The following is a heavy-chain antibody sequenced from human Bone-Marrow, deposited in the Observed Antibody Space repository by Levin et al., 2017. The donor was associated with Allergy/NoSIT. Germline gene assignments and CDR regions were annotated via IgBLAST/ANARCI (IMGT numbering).Heavy chain of an antibody. CDR1: GGTFSTYT. Sequence: PGGSLRLSCKASGGTFSTYTLSWVRQAPGQGLEWMGKITPMIDIVHYAQKLKGRVTITADKSTGTAYMELSSLRSEDTAIYYCAKGGEMFDPWGQGTLVTVSS. D-gene: IGHD2-15*01. CDR2: ITPMIDIV. J-gene: IGHJ5*02. V-gene: IGHV1-69*02. CDR3: AKGGEMFDP.